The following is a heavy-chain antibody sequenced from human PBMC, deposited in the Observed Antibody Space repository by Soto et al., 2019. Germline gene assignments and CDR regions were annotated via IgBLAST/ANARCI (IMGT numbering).Heavy chain of an antibody. Sequence: PGGALRLSCVGSGFTFSNYAMSWVRQGPGKGLEWVSAIRGSATTTYYADSVKGRFTISRDNSKNTLYLQMNRLRAEDTAVYYCAINDYVWGSHPNFDYWGQGTLVTVSS. V-gene: IGHV3-23*01. D-gene: IGHD3-16*01. CDR1: GFTFSNYA. CDR2: IRGSATTT. CDR3: AINDYVWGSHPNFDY. J-gene: IGHJ4*02.